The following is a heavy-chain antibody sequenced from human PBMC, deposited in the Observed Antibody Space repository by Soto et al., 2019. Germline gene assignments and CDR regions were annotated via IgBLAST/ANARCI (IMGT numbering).Heavy chain of an antibody. CDR3: ARSTDDFWSGYYWFDP. CDR1: GCSISRGGYY. D-gene: IGHD3-3*01. CDR2: IYYSGST. J-gene: IGHJ5*02. V-gene: IGHV4-31*03. Sequence: PSETLSLTCTVSGCSISRGGYYWSWIRQHPGKGLEWIGYIYYSGSTYYNPSLKSRVTISVDTSKNQFSLKLSSVTAADTAVYYCARSTDDFWSGYYWFDPWGQGTLVTVS.